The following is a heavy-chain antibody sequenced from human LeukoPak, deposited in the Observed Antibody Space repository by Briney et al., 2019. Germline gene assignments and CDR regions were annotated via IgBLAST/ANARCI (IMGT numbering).Heavy chain of an antibody. CDR1: GFTFSSYG. J-gene: IGHJ3*02. V-gene: IGHV4-59*10. CDR3: ARGPYYDTTKTSAFDI. D-gene: IGHD3-22*01. Sequence: LRLSCAASGFTFSSYGMHWVRQPPGKGLECIGRIYTSGSTNYNPSLKSRVTMSLDTSKNQFSLKLTSVTAADTAVYYCARGPYYDTTKTSAFDIWGQGTLVTVSS. CDR2: IYTSGST.